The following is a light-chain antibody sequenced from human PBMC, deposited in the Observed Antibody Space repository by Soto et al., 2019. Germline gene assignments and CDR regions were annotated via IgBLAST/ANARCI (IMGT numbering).Light chain of an antibody. CDR1: QSVSSSY. V-gene: IGKV3-20*01. CDR3: QPYGSSPYT. CDR2: GAS. J-gene: IGKJ2*01. Sequence: EIVLTQSPGTLSLSPGERATLSCRASQSVSSSYLAWYQQKPGQTPRLLIYGASSRATGIPDRFSGSGSGTDFTLTISRLEPEYCALYYCQPYGSSPYTFGQGTKLEIK.